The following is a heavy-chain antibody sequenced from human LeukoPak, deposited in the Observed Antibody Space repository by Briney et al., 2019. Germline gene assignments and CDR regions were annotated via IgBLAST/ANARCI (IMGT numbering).Heavy chain of an antibody. CDR1: GYTFSSYG. Sequence: SSVQVSCKASGYTFSSYGISWVRQAPGQGLEWMGWIATYNGKTKYAEKVQGRVTMTTDTSTTTAYMELRTLRSDDTAVYYCARDMVGLAADGNWFDPWGQGTLVTVSS. D-gene: IGHD6-13*01. J-gene: IGHJ5*02. CDR2: IATYNGKT. V-gene: IGHV1-18*01. CDR3: ARDMVGLAADGNWFDP.